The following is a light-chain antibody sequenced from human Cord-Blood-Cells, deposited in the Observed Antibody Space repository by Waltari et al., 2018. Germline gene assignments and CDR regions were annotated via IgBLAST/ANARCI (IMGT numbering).Light chain of an antibody. V-gene: IGLV2-8*01. Sequence: QSALTQPPSASGSPGQSVTISCTGTSSDAGGFNSVSWYQQHPGKAPKLMIYEVSKRPSGVPDRCSGSKYGNTAALTVSGLQAEDEADYYRSSYAGSNNVFGTGTKVTVI. CDR1: SSDAGGFNS. J-gene: IGLJ1*01. CDR2: EVS. CDR3: SSYAGSNNV.